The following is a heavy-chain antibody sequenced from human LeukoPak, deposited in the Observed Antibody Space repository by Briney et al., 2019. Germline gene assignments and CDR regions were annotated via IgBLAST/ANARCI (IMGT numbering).Heavy chain of an antibody. CDR1: GYTYSNYG. CDR3: ARDLIMYGSESYFDDTFDI. V-gene: IGHV1-18*01. D-gene: IGHD3-10*01. J-gene: IGHJ3*02. CDR2: INGYKGNT. Sequence: ASVKVSCKASGYTYSNYGISWVRQAPGQGLEWMGWINGYKGNTNYAQKLLGRVTMTTDTSTSTAYMELRSLRSDDTAVYYCARDLIMYGSESYFDDTFDIWGQGTKVTVSS.